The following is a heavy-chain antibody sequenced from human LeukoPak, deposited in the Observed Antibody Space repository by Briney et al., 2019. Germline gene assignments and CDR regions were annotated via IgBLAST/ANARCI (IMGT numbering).Heavy chain of an antibody. D-gene: IGHD2-15*01. Sequence: ESGPTLVKPTQTLTLTCTFSGFSLRTSGVGVGWIRQPPAKALEWLAVIYWNDDKRYSPSLKSRLTITKDTSKNQVVLTMTNMDPVDIATYYCVHTPGGYCGGRCYTPYQFDYWGQGNLVTVSS. V-gene: IGHV2-5*01. CDR2: IYWNDDK. CDR1: GFSLRTSGVG. CDR3: VHTPGGYCGGRCYTPYQFDY. J-gene: IGHJ4*02.